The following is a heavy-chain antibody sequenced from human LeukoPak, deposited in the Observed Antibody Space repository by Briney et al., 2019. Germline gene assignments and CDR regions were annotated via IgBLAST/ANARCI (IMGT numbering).Heavy chain of an antibody. CDR2: IKPDGGET. V-gene: IGHV3-7*03. Sequence: GGTLRLSCAASGFTFSSYAMTWVRQAPGKGLEWVANIKPDGGETIYVDSVRGRFTISRDNAKNSLYLEMNGLRAEDTVVYYCASGSLLSGILEYWGQGTLVIVSS. CDR1: GFTFSSYA. J-gene: IGHJ4*02. D-gene: IGHD3-3*01. CDR3: ASGSLLSGILEY.